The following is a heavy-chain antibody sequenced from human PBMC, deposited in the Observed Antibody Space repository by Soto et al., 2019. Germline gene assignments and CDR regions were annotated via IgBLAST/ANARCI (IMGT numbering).Heavy chain of an antibody. J-gene: IGHJ4*02. Sequence: ASVKVSCKASGGTFSSYAISWVRQAPGQGLEWMGGIIPIFGTANYAQKFQGRVTITADESTSTAYMELSSLRSEDTAVYYCARGYDSSGNFDYWGQGTLVTVSS. CDR2: IIPIFGTA. V-gene: IGHV1-69*13. CDR1: GGTFSSYA. D-gene: IGHD3-22*01. CDR3: ARGYDSSGNFDY.